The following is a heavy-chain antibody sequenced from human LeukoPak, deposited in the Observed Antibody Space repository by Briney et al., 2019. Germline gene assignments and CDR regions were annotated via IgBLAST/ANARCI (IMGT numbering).Heavy chain of an antibody. D-gene: IGHD5-12*01. CDR2: ISGRSGAT. Sequence: LPGGSLRLSCAASGFTFTTNAMSWVPQSPGKGLEWLSAISGRSGATYYADSEKGRFTISRDNSKSTLYLQMDSLRAEDTAVYYCAKCGNSGCHLIDYWGQGTLVTVSS. CDR1: GFTFTTNA. CDR3: AKCGNSGCHLIDY. J-gene: IGHJ4*02. V-gene: IGHV3-23*01.